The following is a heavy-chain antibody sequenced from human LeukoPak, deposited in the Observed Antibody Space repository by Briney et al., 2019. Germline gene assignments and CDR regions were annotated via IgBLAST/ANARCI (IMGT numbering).Heavy chain of an antibody. J-gene: IGHJ4*02. CDR1: GYTFTDYY. V-gene: IGHV1-2*02. CDR2: INPNSGGT. D-gene: IGHD3-22*01. CDR3: ARGYYYDSSGYPIY. Sequence: ASVKVSCKASGYTFTDYYMHWVRQAPGQGLEWMGWINPNSGGTNYAQKFQGRVTMTRDTSISTAYMELSRLRSDDTAVYYCARGYYYDSSGYPIYWGQGTLVTVSS.